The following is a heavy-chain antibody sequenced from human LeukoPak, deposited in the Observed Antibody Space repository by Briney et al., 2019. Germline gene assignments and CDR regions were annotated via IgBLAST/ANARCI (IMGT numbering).Heavy chain of an antibody. J-gene: IGHJ4*02. CDR3: TTVLLWFGEPEYYFDY. V-gene: IGHV3-15*01. CDR2: IKSKTDGGTT. CDR1: GFTFSSYW. Sequence: GGSLRLSCAASGFTFSSYWMSWVRQAPGKGLEWVGRIKSKTDGGTTDYAAPVKGRFTISRDDSKNTLYLQMNSLKTEDTAVYYCTTVLLWFGEPEYYFDYWGQGTLVTVSS. D-gene: IGHD3-10*01.